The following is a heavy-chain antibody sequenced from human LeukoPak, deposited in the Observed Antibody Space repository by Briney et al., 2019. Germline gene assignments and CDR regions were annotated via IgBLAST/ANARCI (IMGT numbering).Heavy chain of an antibody. CDR1: GFTFSSYA. V-gene: IGHV3-23*01. CDR3: AKGYDSSGYYYVLWFDP. Sequence: GGSLRLSCAASGFTFSSYAMSWVRQAPGKGLEWVSAISGSGGSTYYADSVKGRFTISRDDSKNTLYLQMNSLRAEDTAVYYCAKGYDSSGYYYVLWFDPWGQGTLVIVSS. CDR2: ISGSGGST. D-gene: IGHD3-22*01. J-gene: IGHJ5*02.